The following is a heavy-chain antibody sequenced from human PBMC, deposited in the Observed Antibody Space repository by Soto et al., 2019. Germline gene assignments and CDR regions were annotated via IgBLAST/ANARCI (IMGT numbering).Heavy chain of an antibody. CDR3: ARESGIAALNYFDY. V-gene: IGHV3-33*01. CDR2: IWYDGSNK. J-gene: IGHJ4*02. Sequence: GGSLRLSCAASGFTSSSYGMHWVRQAPGKGLEWVAVIWYDGSNKYYADSVKGRFTISRDNSKNTLYLQMNSLRAEDTAVYYCARESGIAALNYFDYWGQGTLVTAPQ. D-gene: IGHD6-6*01. CDR1: GFTSSSYG.